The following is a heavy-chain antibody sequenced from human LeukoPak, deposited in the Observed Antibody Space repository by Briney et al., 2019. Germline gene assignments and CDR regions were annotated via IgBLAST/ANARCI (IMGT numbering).Heavy chain of an antibody. CDR3: ARTHCSSTSCYEMGAFDI. D-gene: IGHD2-2*01. Sequence: SETLSLTCTVSGGSISSYYWSWIRQPPGKGLEWIGYIYYSGSTNYNPSLKSRVTISVDTSKNQFSPKLSSVTAADTAVYYCARTHCSSTSCYEMGAFDIWGQGTMVTVSS. J-gene: IGHJ3*02. CDR1: GGSISSYY. CDR2: IYYSGST. V-gene: IGHV4-59*01.